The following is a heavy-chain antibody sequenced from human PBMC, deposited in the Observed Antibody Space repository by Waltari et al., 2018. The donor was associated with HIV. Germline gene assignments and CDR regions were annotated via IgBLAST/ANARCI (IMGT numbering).Heavy chain of an antibody. J-gene: IGHJ4*02. D-gene: IGHD5-18*01. CDR1: GYTFTNYD. CDR3: SRGRGYSYGYSDL. V-gene: IGHV1-8*01. CDR2: INPNSGNT. Sequence: QVQLVQSGAEVRKPGASVTVSCKASGYTFTNYDIHWVGQAPGQGLEWMGWINPNSGNTGYAQKFQGRVTMTRDTSRSTAYMELTSLTSEDTAVYHCSRGRGYSYGYSDLWGQGTLVTVSS.